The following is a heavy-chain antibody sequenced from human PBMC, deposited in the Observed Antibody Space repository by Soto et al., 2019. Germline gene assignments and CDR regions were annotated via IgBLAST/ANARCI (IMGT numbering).Heavy chain of an antibody. Sequence: GGSLRLSCAASGFTFSSSWMHWVRQAPGKGLVWVSRVSGDGSSTNYADSVKGRFTISRDNSKNTLYLQMNSLRAEDTAVYYCASVGLNYVVDYYYYGMDAWGQGTTVTVSS. V-gene: IGHV3-74*01. J-gene: IGHJ6*02. CDR2: VSGDGSST. CDR3: ASVGLNYVVDYYYYGMDA. D-gene: IGHD1-7*01. CDR1: GFTFSSSW.